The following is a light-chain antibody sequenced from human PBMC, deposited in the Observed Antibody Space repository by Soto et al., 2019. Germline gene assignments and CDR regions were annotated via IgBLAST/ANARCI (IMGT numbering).Light chain of an antibody. CDR3: QQRINWPLT. J-gene: IGKJ4*01. V-gene: IGKV3-11*01. Sequence: EIVLTQSPATLSLSPGERATLSRRASQSVTSFLAWYQQKPGQAPRLLIYDASNRATGIPARFSGRGSGTDFTLTISSLEPEDFAVYYCQQRINWPLTFGGGTKVEIK. CDR1: QSVTSF. CDR2: DAS.